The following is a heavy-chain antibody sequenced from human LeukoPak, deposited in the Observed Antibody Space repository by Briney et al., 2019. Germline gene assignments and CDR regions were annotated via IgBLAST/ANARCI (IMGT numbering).Heavy chain of an antibody. J-gene: IGHJ4*02. D-gene: IGHD4-17*01. V-gene: IGHV3-7*01. CDR2: IKQDGSEK. Sequence: GGSLRLSCAASGFTFSSYAMTWVRQAPGKGLEWVANIKQDGSEKYYVDSVKGRFTISRDNAKNSLYLQMNSLRAEDTAVYYCARDPLRYGDHGALDYWGQGTLVTVSS. CDR3: ARDPLRYGDHGALDY. CDR1: GFTFSSYA.